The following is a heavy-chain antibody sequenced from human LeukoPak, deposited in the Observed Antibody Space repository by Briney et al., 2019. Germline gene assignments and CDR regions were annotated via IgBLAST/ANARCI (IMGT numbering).Heavy chain of an antibody. CDR1: GGSISSCY. V-gene: IGHV4-59*01. CDR3: ARSLSGLRFEQHWFDP. D-gene: IGHD1/OR15-1a*01. Sequence: SETLSLTCTVSGGSISSCYWSWIRQPPGKGLEWIGYIYYSGSTNYNPSLRSRVTISVDTSKNQVSLKVHYVTAADTAVYYCARSLSGLRFEQHWFDPWGQGTLVTVSS. CDR2: IYYSGST. J-gene: IGHJ5*02.